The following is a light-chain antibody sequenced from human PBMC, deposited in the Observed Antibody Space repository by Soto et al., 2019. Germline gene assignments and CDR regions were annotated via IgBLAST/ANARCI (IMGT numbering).Light chain of an antibody. Sequence: DIQMTQSPFSLSASVGDRVTITCRASQSISSYLNWYQKKPGKPPKLLXYAAVSLQSGIPSRFSAYGSGTDLTLTISSLQTEDFANYYCQQTYSSPQWTFGQGTKVDIK. CDR1: QSISSY. CDR2: AAV. J-gene: IGKJ1*01. CDR3: QQTYSSPQWT. V-gene: IGKV1-39*01.